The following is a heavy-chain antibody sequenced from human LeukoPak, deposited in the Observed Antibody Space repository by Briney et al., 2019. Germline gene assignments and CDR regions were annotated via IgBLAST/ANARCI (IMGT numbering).Heavy chain of an antibody. CDR3: ARASSDWSFDY. Sequence: PSETLSLTCAVYGGSFSGYYWSWIRQPPGKGLEWIGEINHSGSTNYNPSLKSRVTISVDTSKNQFSLKLSSVTAADTAVYYCARASSDWSFDYWGQGTLVTVSS. J-gene: IGHJ4*02. V-gene: IGHV4-34*01. CDR2: INHSGST. CDR1: GGSFSGYY. D-gene: IGHD6-19*01.